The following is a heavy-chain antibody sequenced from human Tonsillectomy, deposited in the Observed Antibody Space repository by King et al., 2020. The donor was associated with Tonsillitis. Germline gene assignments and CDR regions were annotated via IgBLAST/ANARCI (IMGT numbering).Heavy chain of an antibody. CDR1: GYTLTELS. CDR3: ATRSYSYGPPLAFDY. D-gene: IGHD5-18*01. J-gene: IGHJ4*02. V-gene: IGHV1-24*01. CDR2: FDPEDGET. Sequence: QLVQSGAEVKKPGASVKVSCKVSGYTLTELSMHWVRQAPGKGLEWMGGFDPEDGETLYAQKFQGSVTMTEETYTDTAYIELRSLRSEDTAGYYCATRSYSYGPPLAFDYWGQGTLVTVSS.